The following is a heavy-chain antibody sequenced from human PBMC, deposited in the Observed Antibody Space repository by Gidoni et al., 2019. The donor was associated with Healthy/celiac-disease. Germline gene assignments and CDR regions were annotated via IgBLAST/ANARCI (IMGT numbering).Heavy chain of an antibody. D-gene: IGHD2-21*02. CDR2: ISYDGSNK. CDR1: GFTFSSYA. CDR3: ATDIVVVTAGGY. Sequence: QVQLVESGGGVVQPGRSLRLSCAASGFTFSSYAMHWVRQAPGKGLEWVAVISYDGSNKYYADSVKGRFTISRDNSKNTLYLQMNSLRAEDTAVYYCATDIVVVTAGGYWGQETLVTVSS. J-gene: IGHJ4*02. V-gene: IGHV3-30-3*01.